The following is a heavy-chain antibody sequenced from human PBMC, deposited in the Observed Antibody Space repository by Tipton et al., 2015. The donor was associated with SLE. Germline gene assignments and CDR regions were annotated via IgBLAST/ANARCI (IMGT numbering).Heavy chain of an antibody. V-gene: IGHV1-69*05. J-gene: IGHJ4*02. CDR3: AREERDHYDSSGYLDY. Sequence: QLVQSGAEVKKPGASVKVSCKASGGTFSSYAISWVRQAPGQGLEWMGGIIPIFGTANYAQKFQGRVTITTDESTSTAYMELSSLRSEDTAVYYCAREERDHYDSSGYLDYWGQGTLVAVSS. CDR1: GGTFSSYA. D-gene: IGHD3-22*01. CDR2: IIPIFGTA.